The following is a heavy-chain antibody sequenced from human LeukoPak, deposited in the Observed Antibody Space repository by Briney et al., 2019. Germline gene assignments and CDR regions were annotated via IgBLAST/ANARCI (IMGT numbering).Heavy chain of an antibody. J-gene: IGHJ4*02. V-gene: IGHV1-69*05. D-gene: IGHD6-19*01. Sequence: SVKVSCKASGGTFSSYAISWVRQAPGQGLEWMGRIIPIFGTANYAQKFQGRVTITTDESTSTAYMELSSLRSEDTAVYYCAKGDSGWHFDYWGQGTLVTVSS. CDR2: IIPIFGTA. CDR1: GGTFSSYA. CDR3: AKGDSGWHFDY.